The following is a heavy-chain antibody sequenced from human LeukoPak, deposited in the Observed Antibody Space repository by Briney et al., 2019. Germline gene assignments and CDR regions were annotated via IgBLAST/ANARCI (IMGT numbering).Heavy chain of an antibody. CDR3: ARCGVVTIFGVVQSYMDV. D-gene: IGHD3-3*01. Sequence: GSVKVSFKGSRYTFSSYVISWVGQARGQGREGVGWISAYNGNTNYVQKLKGGVTMTTETSTSAASMERRGLRYDCTAVYYCARCGVVTIFGVVQSYMDVWGKGTTVTVS. CDR1: RYTFSSYV. V-gene: IGHV1-18*01. CDR2: ISAYNGNT. J-gene: IGHJ6*03.